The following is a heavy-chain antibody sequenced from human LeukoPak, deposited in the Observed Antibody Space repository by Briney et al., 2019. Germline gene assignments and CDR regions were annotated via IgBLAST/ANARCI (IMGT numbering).Heavy chain of an antibody. D-gene: IGHD5-18*01. J-gene: IGHJ4*02. CDR2: IKQDGSEK. CDR3: AREDTAMAHFDY. CDR1: GFTLSSYW. Sequence: GGSLRLSCAASGFTLSSYWMSWVRQAPGKGLEWVANIKQDGSEKYYVDSVKGRFTISRDNGKNSLYLQMNSLRAEDTAVYYCAREDTAMAHFDYWGQGTLVTVSS. V-gene: IGHV3-7*03.